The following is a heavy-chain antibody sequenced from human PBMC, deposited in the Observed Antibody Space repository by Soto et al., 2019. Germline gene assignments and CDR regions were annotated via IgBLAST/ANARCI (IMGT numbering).Heavy chain of an antibody. CDR3: ARANYDFWSGYYYFDY. D-gene: IGHD3-3*01. CDR2: IYYSGRT. J-gene: IGHJ4*02. V-gene: IGHV4-39*01. Sequence: SETLSLTCTVSGGSISSRSYYWGWIRQPPGKGLEWIGSIYYSGRTYYNPSLKSRVTISVDTSKIQFSLKLSSVTAADTAVYYCARANYDFWSGYYYFDYWGQGTLVTVSS. CDR1: GGSISSRSYY.